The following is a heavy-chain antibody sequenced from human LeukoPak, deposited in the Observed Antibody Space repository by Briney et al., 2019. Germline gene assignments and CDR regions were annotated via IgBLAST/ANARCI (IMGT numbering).Heavy chain of an antibody. D-gene: IGHD5-18*01. CDR3: ASLDTAKQPLANH. CDR2: IREERGQE. CDR1: GLTVSNHW. V-gene: IGHV3-7*03. Sequence: GGSLRLSCVASGLTVSNHWMSWVRQAPGKELEWVANIREERGQEYYVDSVKGRFTISKNSAKNSLYLQMNTLRVEDTAMYYCASLDTAKQPLANHWGQGTLVTVSS. J-gene: IGHJ5*02.